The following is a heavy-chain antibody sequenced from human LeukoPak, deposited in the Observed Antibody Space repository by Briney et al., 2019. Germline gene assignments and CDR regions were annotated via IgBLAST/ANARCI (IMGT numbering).Heavy chain of an antibody. CDR1: GGSFSGYY. D-gene: IGHD3-9*01. CDR3: ARDRYFDWLPTITYYYYGMDV. CDR2: INHSGST. J-gene: IGHJ6*02. V-gene: IGHV4-34*01. Sequence: ASETLSLTCAVYGGSFSGYYWSWIRQPPGKGLEWIGEINHSGSTNYNPSLKSRVTISVDTSKNQFSLKLSSVTAADTAVYYCARDRYFDWLPTITYYYYGMDVWGQGTTVTVSS.